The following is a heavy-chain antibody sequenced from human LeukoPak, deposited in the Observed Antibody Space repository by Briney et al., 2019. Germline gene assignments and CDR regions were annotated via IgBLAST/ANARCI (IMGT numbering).Heavy chain of an antibody. CDR3: ARKHGPSIAARPRRKPYGMDV. V-gene: IGHV1-8*01. D-gene: IGHD6-6*01. Sequence: ASVKVSCKASGYTFTSYDINWVRQATGQGLEWMGWMNPNRGNTGYAQKFQGRVTMTRNTSISTAYMELSSLRSEDTAVYYCARKHGPSIAARPRRKPYGMDVWGQGTTVTVSS. J-gene: IGHJ6*02. CDR2: MNPNRGNT. CDR1: GYTFTSYD.